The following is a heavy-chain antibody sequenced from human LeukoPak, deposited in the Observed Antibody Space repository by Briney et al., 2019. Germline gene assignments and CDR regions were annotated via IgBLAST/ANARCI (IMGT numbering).Heavy chain of an antibody. CDR1: GFTFSSYG. V-gene: IGHV3-30*02. CDR2: IRYDGSNK. D-gene: IGHD3-9*01. J-gene: IGHJ5*02. CDR3: AKAPNYDILTARGRGFDP. Sequence: GGSLRLSCAASGFTFSSYGMHWARQAPGKGLEWVAFIRYDGSNKFYADSVKGRFTTSRDNSKNTLYLQMNSLRAEDTAVYYCAKAPNYDILTARGRGFDPWGQGALVTVSS.